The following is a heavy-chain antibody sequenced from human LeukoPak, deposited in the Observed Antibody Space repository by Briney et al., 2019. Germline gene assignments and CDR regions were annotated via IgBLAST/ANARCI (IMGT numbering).Heavy chain of an antibody. CDR1: GGTFISYA. Sequence: GASVKVSCKASGGTFISYAISWVRQAPGEVLEWRGGIIPIFGTANYAQKFQGRVTMTTDTSTSTAYMELRSLRSDDTAVYYCARDPNDYGDYGTFNYAMDVWGQGTTVTVSS. J-gene: IGHJ6*02. CDR2: IIPIFGTA. CDR3: ARDPNDYGDYGTFNYAMDV. D-gene: IGHD4-17*01. V-gene: IGHV1-69*05.